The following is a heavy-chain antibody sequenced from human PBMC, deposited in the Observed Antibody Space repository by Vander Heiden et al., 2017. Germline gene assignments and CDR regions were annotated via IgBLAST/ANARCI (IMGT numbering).Heavy chain of an antibody. J-gene: IGHJ3*02. CDR3: ARARTAVDANDGFDI. Sequence: EVQLVESGGGLVKPGGSLRLSCAASRFTFSTYSMNWVRQAPGKGLEWVSSISSGSSYIYYADAVKGRFTISRDNAKNSLYLQMSSLRAEDTAVYYCARARTAVDANDGFDIWGQGTMVTVSS. D-gene: IGHD2-2*01. V-gene: IGHV3-21*01. CDR2: ISSGSSYI. CDR1: RFTFSTYS.